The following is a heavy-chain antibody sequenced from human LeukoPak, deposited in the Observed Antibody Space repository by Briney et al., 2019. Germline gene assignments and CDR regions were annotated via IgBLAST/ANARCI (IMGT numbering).Heavy chain of an antibody. J-gene: IGHJ4*02. CDR3: AAYYYDSSGQYYFDY. CDR1: GFTFTSSA. CDR2: IVVGSGNT. D-gene: IGHD3-22*01. Sequence: SVKVSCKASGFTFTSSAMQWVRQARGQRLEWIGWIVVGSGNTNYAKKFQERVTITRDMSTSTAYMELSSLRSEDTAVYYCAAYYYDSSGQYYFDYWGQGTLVTVSS. V-gene: IGHV1-58*02.